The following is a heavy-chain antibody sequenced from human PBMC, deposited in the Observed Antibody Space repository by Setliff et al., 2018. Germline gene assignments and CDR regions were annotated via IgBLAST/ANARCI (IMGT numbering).Heavy chain of an antibody. CDR2: IKQDGSEK. Sequence: GGSLRLSCAASGFTFSSYGMHWVRQAPGKGLEWVANIKQDGSEKYYVDSVKGRFTISRENAKNSLYLQMNSLRAGDTAVYYCARGANYGSGSSDFDYWGQGTLVTVSS. D-gene: IGHD3-10*01. J-gene: IGHJ4*02. CDR1: GFTFSSYG. CDR3: ARGANYGSGSSDFDY. V-gene: IGHV3-7*01.